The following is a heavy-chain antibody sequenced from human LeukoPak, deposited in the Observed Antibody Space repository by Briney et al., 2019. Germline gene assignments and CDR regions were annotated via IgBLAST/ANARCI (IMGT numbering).Heavy chain of an antibody. J-gene: IGHJ4*02. D-gene: IGHD3/OR15-3a*01. Sequence: GGSLRLSCAASGFNFRTYSMNWVRQAPGKGLEWVSYISSSSSTIYYADSVKGRFTISRDNSKNTLYLQMNSLRAEDTAVYYCARPRWVEGLAGPYYDYWGQGTLVTVSS. CDR2: ISSSSSTI. CDR3: ARPRWVEGLAGPYYDY. CDR1: GFNFRTYS. V-gene: IGHV3-48*01.